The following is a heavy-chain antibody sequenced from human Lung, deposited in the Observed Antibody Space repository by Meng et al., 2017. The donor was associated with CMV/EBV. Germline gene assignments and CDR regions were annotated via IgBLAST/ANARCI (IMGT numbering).Heavy chain of an antibody. V-gene: IGHV1-69*10. Sequence: SXXVSXKASGDTFRSHAISWVRQAPGQGLEWMGGIIPILGIATYAQKFQGRVAIAADKSTTTAYMELSRLRSEDTAVYFCARALYYYDSSGYYPYFDYWGQG. J-gene: IGHJ4*02. CDR3: ARALYYYDSSGYYPYFDY. CDR1: GDTFRSHA. D-gene: IGHD3-22*01. CDR2: IIPILGIA.